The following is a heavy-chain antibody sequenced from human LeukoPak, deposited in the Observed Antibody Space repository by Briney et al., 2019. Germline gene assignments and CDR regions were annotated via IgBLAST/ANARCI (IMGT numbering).Heavy chain of an antibody. D-gene: IGHD5-18*01. CDR1: GGSIRTTSYY. CDR2: IYYSRST. Sequence: PSETLSLTCTVSGGSIRTTSYYWGWIRQPPGKGLEWIGHIYYSRSTYYNPSLKSRVTISPDTSKNQFSLRLSSVTAADTAVYYCARVRPTQSRSLFGYTYGYSLDYWGQGTLVTVSS. CDR3: ARVRPTQSRSLFGYTYGYSLDY. J-gene: IGHJ4*02. V-gene: IGHV4-39*07.